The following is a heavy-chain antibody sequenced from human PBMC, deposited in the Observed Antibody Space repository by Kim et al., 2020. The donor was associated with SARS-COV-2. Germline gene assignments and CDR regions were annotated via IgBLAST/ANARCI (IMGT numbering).Heavy chain of an antibody. Sequence: ASVKVSCKASGYTFTGYYMHWVRQAPGQGLEWMGRINPNSGGTNYAQKFQGRVTMTRDTSISTAYMELSRLRSDDTAVYYCTSYYYDSSGYYLDYWGQGTLVTVSS. CDR2: INPNSGGT. CDR1: GYTFTGYY. J-gene: IGHJ4*02. CDR3: TSYYYDSSGYYLDY. D-gene: IGHD3-22*01. V-gene: IGHV1-2*06.